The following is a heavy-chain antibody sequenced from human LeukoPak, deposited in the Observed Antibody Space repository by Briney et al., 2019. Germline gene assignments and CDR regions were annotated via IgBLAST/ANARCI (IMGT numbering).Heavy chain of an antibody. Sequence: GRSLRLSCAASGFTFSSYGMHWVRQAPGKGLEWVAVIWYDGSNKYYADSVKGRFTISRDNSKNTLYLQMNSLRAEDTAVYYCARDRDSTVTTSRYYYYYGMDVWGQGTTVTVSS. D-gene: IGHD4-17*01. CDR3: ARDRDSTVTTSRYYYYYGMDV. CDR2: IWYDGSNK. J-gene: IGHJ6*02. V-gene: IGHV3-33*01. CDR1: GFTFSSYG.